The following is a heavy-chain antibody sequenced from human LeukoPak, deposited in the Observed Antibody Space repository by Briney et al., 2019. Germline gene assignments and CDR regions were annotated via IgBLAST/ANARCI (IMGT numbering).Heavy chain of an antibody. Sequence: GGSLRLSCAASGFTFSSYGMPWVRQAPGKGLEWVAVIWYDGSNKYYADSVKGRFTISRDNAKNSLYLQMNSLRAEDTAVYYCARRSPELDYWGQGILVTVSS. CDR3: ARRSPELDY. V-gene: IGHV3-33*01. CDR1: GFTFSSYG. D-gene: IGHD1-7*01. CDR2: IWYDGSNK. J-gene: IGHJ4*02.